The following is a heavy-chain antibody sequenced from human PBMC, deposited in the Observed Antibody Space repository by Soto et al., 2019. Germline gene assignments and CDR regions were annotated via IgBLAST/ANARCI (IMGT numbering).Heavy chain of an antibody. Sequence: GGSLRLSCAASGVTFRSHAMSWVRQTTGKGLEWVSAISGSGGSTYCADSVKGRFTISRDNSKNTLYLQMNSLRAEDTAVYYCAKLASYDFWSGYGFFDYWGQGTLVTVSS. CDR3: AKLASYDFWSGYGFFDY. D-gene: IGHD3-3*01. CDR1: GVTFRSHA. CDR2: ISGSGGST. J-gene: IGHJ4*02. V-gene: IGHV3-23*01.